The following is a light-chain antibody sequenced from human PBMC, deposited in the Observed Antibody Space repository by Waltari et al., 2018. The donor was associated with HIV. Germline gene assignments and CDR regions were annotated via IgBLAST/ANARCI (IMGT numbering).Light chain of an antibody. CDR3: QHYATSRTWT. J-gene: IGKJ1*01. CDR1: QSVSSSY. Sequence: EIVLTQSPGTLSVSPGERATLTCRASQSVSSSYLAWYQQKPGQAPRLLIYGASSRATGIPDRFSGSGSGTDFTLTISRLEPEDFAMYYCQHYATSRTWTFGQGTKVEIK. V-gene: IGKV3-20*01. CDR2: GAS.